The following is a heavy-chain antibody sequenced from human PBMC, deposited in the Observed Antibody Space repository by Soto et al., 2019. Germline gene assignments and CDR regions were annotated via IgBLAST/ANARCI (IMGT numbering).Heavy chain of an antibody. D-gene: IGHD3-3*01. V-gene: IGHV3-33*01. J-gene: IGHJ6*02. CDR2: IWYDGSNK. CDR3: ARDSRMNYNILRFLEWLPNYGMDV. Sequence: GGSLRLSCAASGLTFSSYGMHWVRQAPGKGLEWVAVIWYDGSNKYYADSVKGRFTISRDNSKNTLYLQMNSLRAEDTAVYYCARDSRMNYNILRFLEWLPNYGMDVWGQGTTVTVSS. CDR1: GLTFSSYG.